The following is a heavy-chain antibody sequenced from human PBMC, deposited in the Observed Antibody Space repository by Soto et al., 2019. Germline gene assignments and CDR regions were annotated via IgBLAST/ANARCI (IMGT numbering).Heavy chain of an antibody. CDR3: ARSRRQWFGGTLSYYFDF. D-gene: IGHD3-10*01. CDR1: GFVFRVYG. V-gene: IGHV3-7*01. CDR2: IKEDGSEA. Sequence: GGSLRLACAASGFVFRVYGMSWVRQAPGKGLEWVANIKEDGSEANYVDSVKGRFAVSRDKDTNSLYLQLNSLTPEDTAVYYCARSRRQWFGGTLSYYFDFWGHGTLVTVSS. J-gene: IGHJ4*01.